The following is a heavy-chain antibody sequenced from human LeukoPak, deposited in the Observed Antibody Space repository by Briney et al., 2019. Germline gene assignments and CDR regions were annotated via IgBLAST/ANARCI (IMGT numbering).Heavy chain of an antibody. D-gene: IGHD1-26*01. V-gene: IGHV3-21*04. CDR1: GFTFSTYS. J-gene: IGHJ3*02. CDR2: ISDDSNYI. CDR3: ARGGSYLSAFDI. Sequence: GGSLRLSCAASGFTFSTYSGNWIRQAPGKGLEWVSSISDDSNYIFYADSVKGRFTISRDNSKNTLYLQMNSLRAEDTAVYYCARGGSYLSAFDIWGQGTMVTVSS.